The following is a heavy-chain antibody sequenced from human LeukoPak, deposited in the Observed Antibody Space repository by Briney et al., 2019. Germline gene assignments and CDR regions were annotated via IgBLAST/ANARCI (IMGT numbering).Heavy chain of an antibody. CDR1: GFTFSSYS. CDR3: ARDLVSIVVVLAAIGSDY. Sequence: GGSLRLSCAASGFTFSSYSMNWARQAPGKGLEWVSSISSSSSYIYYADSVKGRFTISRDNAKNSLYLQMNSLRAEDTAVYYCARDLVSIVVVLAAIGSDYWGQGTLVTVSS. V-gene: IGHV3-21*01. D-gene: IGHD2-2*01. CDR2: ISSSSSYI. J-gene: IGHJ4*02.